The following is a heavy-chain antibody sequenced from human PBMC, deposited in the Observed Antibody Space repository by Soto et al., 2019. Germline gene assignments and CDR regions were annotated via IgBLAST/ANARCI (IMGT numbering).Heavy chain of an antibody. CDR1: GFTVGNNY. V-gene: IGHV3-53*01. CDR2: IYSTGTT. Sequence: EVRLVESGGVLIQPGGSLKLSCAASGFTVGNNYMSWVRQAPGKGLEWVSLIYSTGTTKYAASVKGRFTASRDNAKNTLYLQMNSLRAEDTAVYYCAKDGRGSGSHYTSFGYWGQGTLVTVSS. D-gene: IGHD3-10*01. J-gene: IGHJ4*02. CDR3: AKDGRGSGSHYTSFGY.